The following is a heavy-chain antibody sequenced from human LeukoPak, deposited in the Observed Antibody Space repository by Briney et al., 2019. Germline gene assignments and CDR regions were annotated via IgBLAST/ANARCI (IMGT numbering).Heavy chain of an antibody. V-gene: IGHV1-18*01. J-gene: IGHJ4*02. Sequence: ASVKVSCKASGYTFTSYGIIWVRQAPGQGLEWMGWISAYNGNTNYAQKLQGRVTMTTDTSTSTAYMELRSLRSDDTAVYYCARSPYSSGYYYFDYWGQGTLVTVSS. CDR1: GYTFTSYG. CDR3: ARSPYSSGYYYFDY. D-gene: IGHD3-22*01. CDR2: ISAYNGNT.